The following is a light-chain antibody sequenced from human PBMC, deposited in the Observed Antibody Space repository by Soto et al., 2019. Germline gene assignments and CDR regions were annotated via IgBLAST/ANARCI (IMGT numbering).Light chain of an antibody. Sequence: DIQMTQSPSTLSASVGDRVTITCRDSQSISSWMAWYQQKPEKAPKLLIYDASSLESGVPSRFSGSGSGTEFTLTISSLQPNDFATYYFQQYNSYTWTFGQGTKVYIK. CDR1: QSISSW. V-gene: IGKV1-5*01. CDR3: QQYNSYTWT. CDR2: DAS. J-gene: IGKJ1*01.